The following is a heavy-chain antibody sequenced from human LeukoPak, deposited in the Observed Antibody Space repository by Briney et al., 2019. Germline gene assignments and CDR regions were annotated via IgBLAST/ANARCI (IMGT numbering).Heavy chain of an antibody. Sequence: GGSLRLSCAASGFTFSSYGMHWVRQAPGKGLEWVAFIRYDGSNKYYADSVKGRFTISRDDSKNTLYLQMNSLRAEDTAVYYCAKLGGRLVVVIPYFDYWGQGTLVTVSS. CDR3: AKLGGRLVVVIPYFDY. J-gene: IGHJ4*02. CDR2: IRYDGSNK. CDR1: GFTFSSYG. V-gene: IGHV3-30*02. D-gene: IGHD3-22*01.